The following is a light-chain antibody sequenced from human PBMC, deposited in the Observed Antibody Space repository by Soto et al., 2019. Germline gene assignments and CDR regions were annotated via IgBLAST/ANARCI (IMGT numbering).Light chain of an antibody. CDR1: QSVSSSY. V-gene: IGKV3-15*01. CDR3: QQYNNWPWT. Sequence: EIVLTQSPGTLSLSPGERATLSCRASQSVSSSYLAWYQQKPGQTPRLLIYDASNRATGIPTRFSGSGSGTDFTLTISSLQSEDFAVYYCQQYNNWPWTFGQGTQLDIK. CDR2: DAS. J-gene: IGKJ1*01.